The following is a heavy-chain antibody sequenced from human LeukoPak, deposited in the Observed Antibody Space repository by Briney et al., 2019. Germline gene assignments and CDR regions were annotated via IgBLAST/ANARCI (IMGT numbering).Heavy chain of an antibody. CDR3: ARELSGYSSSWYLIDI. Sequence: SETLSLTCTVSGGSISSSSYYWGWIRQPPGKGLEWIGSIYYSGSTYYNPSLKSRVTISVDTSKNQFSLKLSSVTAADTAVYYCARELSGYSSSWYLIDIWGQGTMVTVSS. J-gene: IGHJ3*02. D-gene: IGHD6-13*01. CDR1: GGSISSSSYY. CDR2: IYYSGST. V-gene: IGHV4-39*02.